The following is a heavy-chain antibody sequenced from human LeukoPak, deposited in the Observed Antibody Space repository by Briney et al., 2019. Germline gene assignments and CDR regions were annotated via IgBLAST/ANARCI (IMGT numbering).Heavy chain of an antibody. Sequence: RAGGPLRLSCAASGFNFSTYNMNWVRQAPGKGLEWVSSISSTSSYIYYADSLKGRFTISRDNAKNSLSLQMTSLRAEDTAVYYCARDVITIIGGLHYYMDVWGKGTTVTISS. D-gene: IGHD3-22*01. CDR1: GFNFSTYN. CDR3: ARDVITIIGGLHYYMDV. J-gene: IGHJ6*03. V-gene: IGHV3-21*01. CDR2: ISSTSSYI.